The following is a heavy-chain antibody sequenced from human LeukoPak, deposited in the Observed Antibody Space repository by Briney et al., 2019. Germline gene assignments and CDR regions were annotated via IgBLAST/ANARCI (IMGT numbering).Heavy chain of an antibody. CDR1: GFTFNNYA. V-gene: IGHV3-23*01. J-gene: IGHJ4*02. Sequence: GGSLRLSCAASGFTFNNYAMTWVRQAPEKGLEWVSSISGDGVRTYYADSVRGRFIISRDNSKNTLYLQMSSLRAEDTAVYYCASRNYHASGHYGIAYWGQGTLVTVSP. CDR2: ISGDGVRT. CDR3: ASRNYHASGHYGIAY. D-gene: IGHD3-22*01.